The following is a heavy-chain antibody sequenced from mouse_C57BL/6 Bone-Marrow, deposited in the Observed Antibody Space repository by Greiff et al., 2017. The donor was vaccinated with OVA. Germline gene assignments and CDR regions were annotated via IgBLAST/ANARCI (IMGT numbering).Heavy chain of an antibody. CDR1: GFTFSSYA. CDR3: ARDYYGEAY. D-gene: IGHD2-1*01. V-gene: IGHV5-4*01. J-gene: IGHJ3*01. Sequence: EVMLVESGGGLVKPGGSLKLSCAASGFTFSSYAMSWVRQTPEKRLEWVATISDGGSYTYYPDNVKGRFTISRDNAKNNLYLQMSHLKSEDTAMYYCARDYYGEAYWGQGTLVTVSA. CDR2: ISDGGSYT.